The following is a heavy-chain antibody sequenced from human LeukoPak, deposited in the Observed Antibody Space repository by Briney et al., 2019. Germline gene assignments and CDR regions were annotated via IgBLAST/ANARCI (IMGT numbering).Heavy chain of an antibody. D-gene: IGHD3-10*01. J-gene: IGHJ4*02. CDR1: GGSISSYY. CDR2: IYYSGSA. CDR3: ARGSGSYPPLDY. V-gene: IGHV4-59*12. Sequence: SETLSLTCTVSGGSISSYYWSWIRQPPGKGLEWIGYIYYSGSANYNPSLKSRVTISVDTSKNQFSLKLTSVTAADTAVYYCARGSGSYPPLDYWGQGTLVTVFS.